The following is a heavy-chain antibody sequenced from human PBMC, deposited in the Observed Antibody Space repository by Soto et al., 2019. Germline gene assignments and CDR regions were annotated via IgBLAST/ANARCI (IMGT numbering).Heavy chain of an antibody. CDR3: ARDQPGYSYGYGLGY. Sequence: EVQLVESGGGLVKPGGSLRLSCAASGFTFSSYSMNWVRQAPGKGLECVSSISSSSSYIYYADSVKGRFTISRDNAKNSLYLQMNSLRAEDTAVYYCARDQPGYSYGYGLGYWGQGTLVTVSS. J-gene: IGHJ4*02. CDR2: ISSSSSYI. V-gene: IGHV3-21*01. CDR1: GFTFSSYS. D-gene: IGHD5-18*01.